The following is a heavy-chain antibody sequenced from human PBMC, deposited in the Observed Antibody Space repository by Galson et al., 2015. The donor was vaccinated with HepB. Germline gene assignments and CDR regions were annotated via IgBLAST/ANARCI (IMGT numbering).Heavy chain of an antibody. CDR2: ILYDGTYK. CDR1: GFIFSNYG. J-gene: IGHJ4*02. V-gene: IGHV3-33*01. Sequence: SLRLSCAASGFIFSNYGMQWVRQAPGKGLEWVAHILYDGTYKHYADSVKGRFTISRDNAKNTLFLQMNSLRAEDTAVYYCARDSGNGGSQDWGQGTLVSVSS. D-gene: IGHD2-8*01. CDR3: ARDSGNGGSQD.